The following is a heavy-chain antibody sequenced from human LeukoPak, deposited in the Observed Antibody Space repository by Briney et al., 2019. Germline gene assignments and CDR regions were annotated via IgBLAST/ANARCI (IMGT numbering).Heavy chain of an antibody. V-gene: IGHV3-21*01. CDR2: ISSSSSYI. D-gene: IGHD1-14*01. CDR3: ATVFTTPDWFDP. Sequence: PGGSLRLSCAASGFTFSSYSMNWVRQAPGKGLEWVSSISSSSSYIYYAESVKGRFTISRDNAKNSLYLQMNSLRAEDTAVYYCATVFTTPDWFDPWGQGTLVTVSS. CDR1: GFTFSSYS. J-gene: IGHJ5*02.